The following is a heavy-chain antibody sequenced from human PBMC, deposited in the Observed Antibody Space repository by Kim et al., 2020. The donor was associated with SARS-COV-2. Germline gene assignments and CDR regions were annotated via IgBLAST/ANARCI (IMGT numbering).Heavy chain of an antibody. V-gene: IGHV1-46*01. CDR2: INPSGGST. CDR1: GYTFTSYY. Sequence: ASVKVSCKASGYTFTSYYMHWVRQAPGQGLEWMGIINPSGGSTSYAQKFQGRVTMTRDTSTSTVYMELSSLRSEDTAVYYCAREWQDSSGWLRGPYYGMDVWGQGTTVTVSS. D-gene: IGHD6-19*01. J-gene: IGHJ6*02. CDR3: AREWQDSSGWLRGPYYGMDV.